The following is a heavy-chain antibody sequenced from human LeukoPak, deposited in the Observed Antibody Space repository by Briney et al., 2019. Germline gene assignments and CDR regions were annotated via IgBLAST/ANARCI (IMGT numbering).Heavy chain of an antibody. CDR2: IFYSGST. CDR3: ARVKGYYGSGDFDY. V-gene: IGHV4-39*07. CDR1: GGSISSNTYY. D-gene: IGHD3-10*01. Sequence: SETLSLTCTVSGGSISSNTYYWGWIRRPPGKGLEWIGNIFYSGSTYYNPSLKSRVTISVDTSKNQFSLKLSAVTAADTAVYYCARVKGYYGSGDFDYWGQGTLVTVSS. J-gene: IGHJ4*02.